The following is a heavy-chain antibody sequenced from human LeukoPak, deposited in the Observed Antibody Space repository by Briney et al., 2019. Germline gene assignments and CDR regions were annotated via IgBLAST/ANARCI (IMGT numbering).Heavy chain of an antibody. CDR1: GGSISSGGYY. CDR2: IYYSGST. Sequence: SQTLSLTCTVSGGSISSGGYYWSWIRQHPGKGLEWIGYIYYSGSTYYNPSLKSRVTISVDTSKNQFSLKLSSVTAADTAVYYCARDFAGPGAPRGMDVWGQGTTVTVSS. V-gene: IGHV4-31*03. CDR3: ARDFAGPGAPRGMDV. J-gene: IGHJ6*02.